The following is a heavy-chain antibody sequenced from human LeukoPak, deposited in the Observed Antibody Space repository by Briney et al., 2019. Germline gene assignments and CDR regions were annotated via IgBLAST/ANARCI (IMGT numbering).Heavy chain of an antibody. J-gene: IGHJ5*02. Sequence: SETLSLTCTVSGGSISSYYWSWIRQPPGKGLEWIGYIYYSGSTNYNSSFKSRVTISIDTSKNQFSLRLSSVTAADTAVYYCARDHYGGGWFDPWGQGTLVTVSS. CDR3: ARDHYGGGWFDP. CDR2: IYYSGST. D-gene: IGHD4-23*01. V-gene: IGHV4-59*01. CDR1: GGSISSYY.